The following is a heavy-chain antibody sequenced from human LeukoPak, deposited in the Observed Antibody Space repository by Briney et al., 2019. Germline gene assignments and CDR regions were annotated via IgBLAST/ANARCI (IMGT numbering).Heavy chain of an antibody. CDR3: AKALGNGAYPAKYRTFDS. CDR2: IGGTDGTT. V-gene: IGHV3-23*01. J-gene: IGHJ4*02. D-gene: IGHD2-8*01. Sequence: GGSLRLSCAASGFTFSSYVMTWVRQAPGKGLEWVSSIGGTDGTTHYADSVNGRFTISRDNSKTTQYLQMNSLRPEDTAVYYCAKALGNGAYPAKYRTFDSWGQGTLVTVSS. CDR1: GFTFSSYV.